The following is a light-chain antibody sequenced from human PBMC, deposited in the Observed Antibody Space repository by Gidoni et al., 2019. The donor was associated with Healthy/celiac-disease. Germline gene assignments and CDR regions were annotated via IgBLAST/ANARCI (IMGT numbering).Light chain of an antibody. CDR3: QQYDNLPIT. CDR2: DAS. CDR1: QDISNY. V-gene: IGKV1-33*01. J-gene: IGKJ5*01. Sequence: DIQMTQSPSSLSASVGDRVTITGQASQDISNYLHWYQQKPGKAPKLLIYDASTVATGVPSRFSGSGSGTDFTFTISSLQPEDIATYYCQQYDNLPITFGQGTRLEIK.